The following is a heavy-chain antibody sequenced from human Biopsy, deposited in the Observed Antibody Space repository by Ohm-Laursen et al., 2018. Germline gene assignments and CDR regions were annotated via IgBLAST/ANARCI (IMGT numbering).Heavy chain of an antibody. CDR1: TGTFNSYG. Sequence: SVKVSCKAPTGTFNSYGIIWVRQAPGQGLEWMGRIIPILRTTAYAQTFLGRVTITADSPTSTVDMELTSLTSDDPAVYFCAREAIGYQLPCDDWGQGTLVTVSS. V-gene: IGHV1-69*11. D-gene: IGHD2-2*01. CDR2: IIPILRTT. J-gene: IGHJ4*02. CDR3: AREAIGYQLPCDD.